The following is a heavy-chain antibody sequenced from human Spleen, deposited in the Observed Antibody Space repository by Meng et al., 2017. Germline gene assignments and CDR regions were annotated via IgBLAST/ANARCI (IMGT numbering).Heavy chain of an antibody. CDR3: ARPAGWGLSWAPYFDY. CDR1: GDTFSRFV. Sequence: SVKVSCKASGDTFSRFVITWVRQAPGQRPEWMGAIIAMSGTVKYAQSFKGRLTISADEFTSTAYMELSSLKASDTAIYYCARPAGWGLSWAPYFDYWGQGTLVTVSS. CDR2: IIAMSGTV. V-gene: IGHV1-69*13. D-gene: IGHD6-13*01. J-gene: IGHJ4*02.